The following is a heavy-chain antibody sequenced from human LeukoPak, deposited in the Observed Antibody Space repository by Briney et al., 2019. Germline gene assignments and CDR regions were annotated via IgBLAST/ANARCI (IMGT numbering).Heavy chain of an antibody. J-gene: IGHJ3*02. CDR3: VRLLGGYFAGNTFDI. CDR2: IYYTGSA. CDR1: GGSVSSRPHF. Sequence: SETLSLTCTVSGGSVSSRPHFWAWIRQTPGKGLEWIVTIYYTGSANYNPSLKSRVTMSVDTSKDHFSLNLSSVTATDTAVYFCVRLLGGYFAGNTFDIWGQGTVVSVSS. V-gene: IGHV4-39*02. D-gene: IGHD3-9*01.